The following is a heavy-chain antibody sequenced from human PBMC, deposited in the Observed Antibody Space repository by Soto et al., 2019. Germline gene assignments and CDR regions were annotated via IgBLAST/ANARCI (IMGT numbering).Heavy chain of an antibody. CDR2: IQSDGRRI. J-gene: IGHJ4*02. CDR1: GFIFNNYW. V-gene: IGHV3-74*01. CDR3: ARSGGIVH. Sequence: EVQMVESGGGLVQPGGSLRLSCAASGFIFNNYWMHWVRQVPGKGLMWVSRIQSDGRRIDYADSVKGRFTISRDNARNTVYLQMNSLRVEDTAVYYCARSGGIVHWGQGTLVTVSS. D-gene: IGHD3-3*01.